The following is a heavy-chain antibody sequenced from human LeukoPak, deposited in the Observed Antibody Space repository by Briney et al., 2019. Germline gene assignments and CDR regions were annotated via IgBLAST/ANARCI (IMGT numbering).Heavy chain of an antibody. Sequence: SGPTLVNPTQTLTLTCTFSGFSLSTSGVGVGWIHQPPGEALEWLALIYWNDDKRYSPSLKSRLTITKDTSKNQVVLTMTNMDPVDTATYYCARPAMQTYQLLMWRAFDIWGQGTMVTVSS. V-gene: IGHV2-5*01. CDR3: ARPAMQTYQLLMWRAFDI. CDR2: IYWNDDK. CDR1: GFSLSTSGVG. D-gene: IGHD2-2*01. J-gene: IGHJ3*02.